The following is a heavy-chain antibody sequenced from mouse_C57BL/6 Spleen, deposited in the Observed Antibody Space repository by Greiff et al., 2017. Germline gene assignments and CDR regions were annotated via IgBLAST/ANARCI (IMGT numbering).Heavy chain of an antibody. J-gene: IGHJ1*03. CDR2: IYPSDSET. D-gene: IGHD1-1*01. CDR1: GYTFTSYW. V-gene: IGHV1-61*01. CDR3: ARSTVVAQGYFDV. Sequence: QVQLQQPGAELVRPGSSVKLSCKASGYTFTSYWMDWVKQRPGQGLEWIGNIYPSDSETHYNQKFKDKATLTVDKSSSTAYMQLSSLTSEDSAVYYCARSTVVAQGYFDVWGTGTTVTVAS.